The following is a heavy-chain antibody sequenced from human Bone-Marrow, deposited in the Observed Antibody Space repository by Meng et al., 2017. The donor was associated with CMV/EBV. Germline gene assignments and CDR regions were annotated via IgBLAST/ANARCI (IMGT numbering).Heavy chain of an antibody. J-gene: IGHJ4*02. CDR1: GFTFSSYG. CDR3: ARDFPYVF. V-gene: IGHV3-30*02. D-gene: IGHD2/OR15-2a*01. CDR2: IRYDGSNK. Sequence: GESLKISCAASGFTFSSYGMHWVRQAPGKGLEWVAFIRYDGSNKYYADSVKGRFTISRDNSKNTLYLQMNSLRAEDTAVYYCARDFPYVFWGQGTLVTVSS.